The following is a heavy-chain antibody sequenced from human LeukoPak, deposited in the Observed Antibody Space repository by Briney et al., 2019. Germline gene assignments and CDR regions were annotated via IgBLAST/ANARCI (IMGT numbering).Heavy chain of an antibody. D-gene: IGHD7-27*01. J-gene: IGHJ4*02. CDR3: VKGTGDTGYYFDY. V-gene: IGHV3-11*01. Sequence: GSLRLSCAAFGFPFSDYYMSWIRQAPGKGLEWVSYISSSGSTIYYADSVKGRFTISRDNAKNSLYLQMSGLRAEDTAVYHCVKGTGDTGYYFDYWGQGTQVTVSS. CDR1: GFPFSDYY. CDR2: ISSSGSTI.